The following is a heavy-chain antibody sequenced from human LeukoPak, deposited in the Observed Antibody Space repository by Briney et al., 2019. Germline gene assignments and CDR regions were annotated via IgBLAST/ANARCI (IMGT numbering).Heavy chain of an antibody. Sequence: PGGSLRLSCAASGFTFSSYSMNWVRQAPGKGLEWVSSISSSSSYIYYADSVKGRFTISRDNAKNSLYLQMDSLRAEDTAVYYCAREGWLQFFQHWGQGTLVTVSS. V-gene: IGHV3-21*01. J-gene: IGHJ1*01. CDR3: AREGWLQFFQH. CDR1: GFTFSSYS. CDR2: ISSSSSYI. D-gene: IGHD5-12*01.